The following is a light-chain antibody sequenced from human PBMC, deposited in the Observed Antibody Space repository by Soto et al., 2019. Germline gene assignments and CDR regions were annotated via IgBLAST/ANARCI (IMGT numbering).Light chain of an antibody. CDR2: EVS. CDR3: ISYTTSGALV. V-gene: IGLV2-14*01. J-gene: IGLJ2*01. Sequence: QSALTQPASVSGSPGQSITISCTGTIYDVGAYHYVSWYQQFPGKAPKLILYEVSNRPSGISNRFSGFRSGSTASLTVSGLQAEDDAHYYCISYTTSGALVFGGGTKLTVL. CDR1: IYDVGAYHY.